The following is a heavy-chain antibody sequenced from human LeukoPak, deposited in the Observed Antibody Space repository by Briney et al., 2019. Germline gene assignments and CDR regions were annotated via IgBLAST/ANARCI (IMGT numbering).Heavy chain of an antibody. J-gene: IGHJ4*02. CDR1: GYKFSNYW. CDR2: IYPGDYDT. D-gene: IGHD4-23*01. CDR3: ARPDNYGGNSAY. Sequence: GESLKISCQGSGYKFSNYWIGWVRQVPEKGLEWMGIIYPGDYDTRYSPSFQGQVTISADKSISTAYLQWSSLKASDTAMYYCARPDNYGGNSAYWGQGTLVTVSS. V-gene: IGHV5-51*01.